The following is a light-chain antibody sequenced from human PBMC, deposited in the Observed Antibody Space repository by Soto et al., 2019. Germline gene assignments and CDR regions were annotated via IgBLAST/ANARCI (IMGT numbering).Light chain of an antibody. J-gene: IGKJ2*01. CDR2: VAS. CDR3: QQYGSSPYT. Sequence: EIVLTQSPGTLSLSPGERATLSCRASQSVSSSYLAWYQQKPGQAPRLLIYVASSRATGIPDRFSGSASGTDCTITISRLEPEDFAVYYCQQYGSSPYTFGQGTKLEIK. CDR1: QSVSSSY. V-gene: IGKV3-20*01.